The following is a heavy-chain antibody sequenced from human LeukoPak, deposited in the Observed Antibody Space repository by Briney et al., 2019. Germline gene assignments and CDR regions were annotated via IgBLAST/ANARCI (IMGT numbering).Heavy chain of an antibody. V-gene: IGHV3-30-3*01. D-gene: IGHD3-16*01. Sequence: GGSLRLSCAASGFTFSSYAMHWVRQAPGKGLEWVAVISYDGSNKYYADSVKGRFTISRDNSKNTLYLQMNSLRAEDTAVYYCAKDISPWGSNDAFDIWGQGTMVTVSS. CDR1: GFTFSSYA. CDR3: AKDISPWGSNDAFDI. J-gene: IGHJ3*02. CDR2: ISYDGSNK.